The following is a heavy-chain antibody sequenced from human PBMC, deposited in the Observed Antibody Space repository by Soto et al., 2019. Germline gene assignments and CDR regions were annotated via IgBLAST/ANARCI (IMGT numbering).Heavy chain of an antibody. CDR2: IFHSGST. J-gene: IGHJ4*02. V-gene: IGHV4-30-4*02. CDR3: ARGALTTYFGY. CDR1: GGSINSGDYY. Sequence: PSETLSLTCTVSGGSINSGDYYWTWVRQPPGKGLEWIGNIFHSGSTYYTPSLQSRVTISLDTSKNHFSLKLSSVTAADTAVYYCARGALTTYFGYWGQGTLVTVSS.